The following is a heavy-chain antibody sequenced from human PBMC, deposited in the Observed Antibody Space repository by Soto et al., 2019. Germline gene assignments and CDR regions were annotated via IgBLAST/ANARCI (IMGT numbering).Heavy chain of an antibody. J-gene: IGHJ5*02. D-gene: IGHD1-26*01. V-gene: IGHV1-2*02. Sequence: ASVKVSCKASGYTLTGYYMHWVRQAPGQGLEWMGWINPNSGGTDYAQKFQGRVTMTRDTSISTAYMELSRLRSDDTAVYYCAGGVLSGSYYNWFDPWGQGTLVTVSS. CDR1: GYTLTGYY. CDR2: INPNSGGT. CDR3: AGGVLSGSYYNWFDP.